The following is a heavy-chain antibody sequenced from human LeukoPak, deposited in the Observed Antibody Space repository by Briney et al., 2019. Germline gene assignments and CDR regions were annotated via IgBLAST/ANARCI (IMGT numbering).Heavy chain of an antibody. D-gene: IGHD1-26*01. Sequence: PSETLSLTCAVYGGSFNGYYWSWIRQPPGKGLEWIGEINHSGSTNYNPSLKSRVTISVDTSKNQFSLKLSSVTAADTAVYYCARLERSGTSGGAYWGQGTLVTVSS. V-gene: IGHV4-34*01. CDR2: INHSGST. CDR3: ARLERSGTSGGAY. CDR1: GGSFNGYY. J-gene: IGHJ4*02.